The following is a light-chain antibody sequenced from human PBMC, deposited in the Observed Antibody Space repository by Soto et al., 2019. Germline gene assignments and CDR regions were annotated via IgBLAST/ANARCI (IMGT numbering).Light chain of an antibody. CDR1: QSVSSN. Sequence: EIVMTQSPATLSVSPGERATLSCRASQSVSSNLAWYQQKPGQAPRLLIYGASTRSTGIPARFSGSGSGTELTLTISSLQSEDFAVYYCQQYNNWPPTFGGGTKVEI. V-gene: IGKV3-15*01. CDR2: GAS. CDR3: QQYNNWPPT. J-gene: IGKJ4*01.